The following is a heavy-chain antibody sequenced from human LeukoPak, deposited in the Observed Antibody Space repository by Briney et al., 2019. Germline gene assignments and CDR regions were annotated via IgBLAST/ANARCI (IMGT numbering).Heavy chain of an antibody. CDR3: AKSVKSGYTSGDFDY. CDR1: GFTFSTCA. D-gene: IGHD6-19*01. J-gene: IGHJ4*02. CDR2: ISASGGRT. V-gene: IGHV3-23*01. Sequence: GGSLRLSCAASGFTFSTCAMTWVRQAPGKGLGWVSGISASGGRTYYADSVRGRFTISRDNSKNTLYLQMNSLRAEDTAVYYCAKSVKSGYTSGDFDYWGQGTLVTVSS.